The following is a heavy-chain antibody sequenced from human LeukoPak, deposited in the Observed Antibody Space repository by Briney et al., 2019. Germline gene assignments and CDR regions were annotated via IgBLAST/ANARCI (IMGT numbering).Heavy chain of an antibody. D-gene: IGHD3-10*01. CDR1: GFTFSSYA. CDR2: ISGSGGST. Sequence: PEGSLRLSCAASGFTFSSYAMSWVRQAPGKGLEWVSAISGSGGSTYYADSVKGRFTISRDNSKNTLYLQMNSLRAEDTAVYYCAKVYYYGSGSYYNDAFDIWGQGTMVTVSS. V-gene: IGHV3-23*01. CDR3: AKVYYYGSGSYYNDAFDI. J-gene: IGHJ3*02.